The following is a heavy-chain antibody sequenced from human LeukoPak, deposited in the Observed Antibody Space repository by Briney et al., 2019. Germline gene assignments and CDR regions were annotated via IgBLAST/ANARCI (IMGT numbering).Heavy chain of an antibody. Sequence: GSLRLSCAASGFTFSSYAMSWVRQAPGEGLEWVSAISGSGGSTYYADSVKGRFTISRDNSKNTLYLQMNSLRAEDTAVYYCAKVYSYDFWSGYYAPNFDYWGQGTLVTVSS. D-gene: IGHD3-3*01. CDR2: ISGSGGST. CDR3: AKVYSYDFWSGYYAPNFDY. J-gene: IGHJ4*02. CDR1: GFTFSSYA. V-gene: IGHV3-23*01.